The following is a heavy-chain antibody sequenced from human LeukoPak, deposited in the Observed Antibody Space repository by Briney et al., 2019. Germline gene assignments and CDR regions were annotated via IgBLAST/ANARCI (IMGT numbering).Heavy chain of an antibody. CDR2: ISGSGGST. D-gene: IGHD3-10*01. Sequence: GGSLRLSCAASGFTFSSYAMSWVRQAPGKGLEWVSAISGSGGSTYYADSVKGRFTISRDNAKNSLYLQMNSLRAEDTAVYYCAREVLRNYYGSGSHPDYWGQGTLVTVSS. CDR3: AREVLRNYYGSGSHPDY. CDR1: GFTFSSYA. J-gene: IGHJ4*02. V-gene: IGHV3-23*01.